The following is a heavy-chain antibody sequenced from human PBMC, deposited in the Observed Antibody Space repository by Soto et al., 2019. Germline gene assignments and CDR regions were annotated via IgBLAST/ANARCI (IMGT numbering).Heavy chain of an antibody. V-gene: IGHV3-21*01. CDR3: ARDWGYSSSWPTHGMDV. D-gene: IGHD6-13*01. J-gene: IGHJ6*02. CDR2: ISSSSSYI. CDR1: GFTFSSYS. Sequence: EGSLRLSCAASGFTFSSYSMNWVRQAPGKGLEWVSSISSSSSYIYYADSVKGRFTISRDNAKNSLYLQMNSLRAEDTAVYYCARDWGYSSSWPTHGMDVWGQGTTVTVSS.